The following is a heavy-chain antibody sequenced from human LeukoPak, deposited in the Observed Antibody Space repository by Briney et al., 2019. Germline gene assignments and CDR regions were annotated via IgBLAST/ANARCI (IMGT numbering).Heavy chain of an antibody. V-gene: IGHV4-39*07. CDR1: GGSISSSSYY. CDR2: IYYSGST. CDR3: ASISSGYSKKGVDY. J-gene: IGHJ4*02. D-gene: IGHD3-22*01. Sequence: SETLSLTCTVSGGSISSSSYYWGWIRQPPGKGLEWIGSIYYSGSTYYNPSLKSRVTISVDTSKNQFSLKLSSVTAADTAVYYCASISSGYSKKGVDYWGQGTLVTVSS.